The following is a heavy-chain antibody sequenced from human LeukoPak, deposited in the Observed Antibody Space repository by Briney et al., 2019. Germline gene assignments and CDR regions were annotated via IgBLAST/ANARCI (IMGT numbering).Heavy chain of an antibody. Sequence: GASVKVSCKASGYTFTSYGISWVRQAPGQGLEWMGWISAYNGNTNYAQKLQGRVTMTTDTSTSTAYMELRSLRSDDTAVYYCARDPLRGDYYDSSGYTEYFQHRGQGTLVTVSS. V-gene: IGHV1-18*01. D-gene: IGHD3-22*01. CDR2: ISAYNGNT. CDR3: ARDPLRGDYYDSSGYTEYFQH. CDR1: GYTFTSYG. J-gene: IGHJ1*01.